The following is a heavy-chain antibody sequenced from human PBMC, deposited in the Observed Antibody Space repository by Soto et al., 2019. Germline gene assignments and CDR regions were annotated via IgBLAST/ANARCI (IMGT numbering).Heavy chain of an antibody. V-gene: IGHV4-31*03. D-gene: IGHD3-10*02. CDR3: AGGFAEGYVKY. J-gene: IGHJ4*02. Sequence: QVQLQQPGPGLVKPSQTLSLTCTVSDGSISSNDYYWSWIRLLPGKGLEWIGYIHYTGNSYYNPFLKSRLDISISTSENQFSLKLYSVTAADTAVYYCAGGFAEGYVKYWGKGSLVTVSS. CDR1: DGSISSNDYY. CDR2: IHYTGNS.